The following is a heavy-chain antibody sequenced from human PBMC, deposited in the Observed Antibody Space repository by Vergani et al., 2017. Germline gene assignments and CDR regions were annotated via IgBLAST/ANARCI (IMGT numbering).Heavy chain of an antibody. D-gene: IGHD4-23*01. CDR1: GFTFSSYG. CDR2: ISYDGSNK. Sequence: QVQLVESGGGVVQPGRSLRLSCAASGFTFSSYGMHWVRQAPGKGLEWVAVISYDGSNKYYADSVKGRFTISRDNSKNTLYLQMNSLRAEDTAVYYCAKDSVDAKTPGGVCNGMDVWGQGTTVTVSS. V-gene: IGHV3-30*18. CDR3: AKDSVDAKTPGGVCNGMDV. J-gene: IGHJ6*02.